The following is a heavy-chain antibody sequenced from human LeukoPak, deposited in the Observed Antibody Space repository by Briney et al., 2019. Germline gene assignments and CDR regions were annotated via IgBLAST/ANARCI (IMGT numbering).Heavy chain of an antibody. CDR2: INTSGSS. J-gene: IGHJ5*02. CDR1: GVSISSYY. Sequence: SETLSLTCTVSGVSISSYYWTWIRQPAGKGLEWIGRINTSGSSNYSPSLRSRVTVSVDTSKNQFSLNLSSVTAADTAVYYCAREGDGPRWLGPWGQGTLVTVSS. CDR3: AREGDGPRWLGP. V-gene: IGHV4-4*07.